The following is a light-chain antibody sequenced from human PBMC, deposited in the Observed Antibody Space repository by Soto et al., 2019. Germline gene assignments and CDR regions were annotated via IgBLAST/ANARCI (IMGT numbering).Light chain of an antibody. Sequence: THPPSCSDSPGHTSMITCGGNNVGIKIVHWYQQKPGQAPVLVVYDDSDRPSGIPERFSGSNSGNKATLTISRVEAGDEADYYCKVWDSEGDNYVFGPGNKV. V-gene: IGLV3-21*02. CDR2: DDS. CDR1: NVGIKI. CDR3: KVWDSEGDNYV. J-gene: IGLJ1*01.